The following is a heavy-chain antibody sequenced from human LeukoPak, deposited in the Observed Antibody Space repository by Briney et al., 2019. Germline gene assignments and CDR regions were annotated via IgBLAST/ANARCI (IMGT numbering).Heavy chain of an antibody. CDR3: AREGGPCRPLDH. V-gene: IGHV4-4*02. J-gene: IGHJ4*02. Sequence: SETLSLTCRVSGGSISSTNWGTWVRQPPGEGLEWIGEVELSGRTNYNPSLESRVTISVDMSANHISLKLTSVTAADTAVYYCAREGGPCRPLDHSGQGTLVTVSS. CDR1: GGSISSTNW. CDR2: VELSGRT.